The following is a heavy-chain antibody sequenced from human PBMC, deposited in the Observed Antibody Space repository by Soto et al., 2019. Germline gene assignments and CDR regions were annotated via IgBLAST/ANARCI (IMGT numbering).Heavy chain of an antibody. V-gene: IGHV4-30-2*06. Sequence: QLQLQESGSGLVKPSQTLSLTCSVSGGTITSGRSSWNWIRQSPGKGLEWIAYIYHSGSTYYNPSLKCRVTISGDRSENQFALKLTSVTAADTAVYYCGRESVASGPNYFDTWGPGTLVTVSS. CDR3: GRESVASGPNYFDT. J-gene: IGHJ5*02. CDR2: IYHSGST. CDR1: GGTITSGRSS. D-gene: IGHD6-6*01.